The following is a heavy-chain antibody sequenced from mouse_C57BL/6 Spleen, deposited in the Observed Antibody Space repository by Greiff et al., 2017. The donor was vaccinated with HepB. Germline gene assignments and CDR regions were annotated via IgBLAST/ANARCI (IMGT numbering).Heavy chain of an antibody. Sequence: EVQRVESGGGLVQPGGSLSLSCAASGFTFTDYYMSWVRQPPGKALEWLGFIRNKANGYTTEYSAYVKGRFTISRDNSQSILYLQMNALRAEDSATYYCARYTYAMDYWGQGTSVTVSS. CDR1: GFTFTDYY. J-gene: IGHJ4*01. CDR2: IRNKANGYTT. CDR3: ARYTYAMDY. V-gene: IGHV7-3*01.